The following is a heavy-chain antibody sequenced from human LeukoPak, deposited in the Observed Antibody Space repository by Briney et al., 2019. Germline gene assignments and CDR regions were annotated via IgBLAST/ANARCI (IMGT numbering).Heavy chain of an antibody. CDR2: INHSGST. CDR3: GRAGGWTYYYMDV. CDR1: GGSFSGYY. D-gene: IGHD2-15*01. V-gene: IGHV4-34*01. Sequence: SETLSLTCAVYGGSFSGYYWSWIRQPPGKGLEWIGEINHSGSTNYNPSLKSRVTISVDTSKNQFSLKPSSVTAADTAVYYCGRAGGWTYYYMDVWGKGTTVTISS. J-gene: IGHJ6*03.